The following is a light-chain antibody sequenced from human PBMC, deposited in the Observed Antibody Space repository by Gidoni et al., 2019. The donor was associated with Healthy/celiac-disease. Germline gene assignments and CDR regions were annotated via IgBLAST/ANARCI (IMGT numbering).Light chain of an antibody. CDR2: DDS. J-gene: IGLJ1*01. V-gene: IGLV3-21*02. CDR1: NIGSKS. CDR3: QVWDSSSDHYV. Sequence: SYVLTQPPSVSVAPGQTARITCGGKNIGSKSVHWYQQKPGQAPVLFVYDDSDRPSGIPERFSGSNSGNTATLTISRVEAGDEADYYCQVWDSSSDHYVFGTGTKVTVL.